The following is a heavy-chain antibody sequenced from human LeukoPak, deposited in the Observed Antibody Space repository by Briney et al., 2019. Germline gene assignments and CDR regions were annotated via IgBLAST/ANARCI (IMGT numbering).Heavy chain of an antibody. CDR1: GGSISSYY. J-gene: IGHJ6*03. CDR2: IYYSGST. Sequence: SETLSLTCTVSGGSISSYYWSWIRQPPGKGLEYIGYIYYSGSTNYNPSLKSRVTISVDTSKNQFSLKLSSVTAADTAVYYCARTEESGYSYGYFGYYYYMDVWGKGTTVAVSS. CDR3: ARTEESGYSYGYFGYYYYMDV. V-gene: IGHV4-59*01. D-gene: IGHD5-18*01.